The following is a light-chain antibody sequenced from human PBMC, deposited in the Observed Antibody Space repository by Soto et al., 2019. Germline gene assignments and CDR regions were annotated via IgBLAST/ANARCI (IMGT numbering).Light chain of an antibody. CDR2: GAS. CDR1: QSVSSGY. V-gene: IGKV3-20*01. J-gene: IGKJ1*01. CDR3: QQYGTSPCT. Sequence: EIVVKLSPATLSVYPRERATLSCRASQSVSSGYLAWYQQRPGQAPRLLIYGASTRATGIPDRFSGSGSGTDFTLTISRLEPEDFAVYYCQQYGTSPCTFGQGTKVDIK.